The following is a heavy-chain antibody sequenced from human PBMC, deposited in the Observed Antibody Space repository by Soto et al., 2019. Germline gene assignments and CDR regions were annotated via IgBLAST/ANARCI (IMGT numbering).Heavy chain of an antibody. J-gene: IGHJ4*02. CDR3: ARNSAHFDS. Sequence: GGSLRLSCAASGFSLSDYYMSWIRQAPGKGLERISYISSSGRTIFYADSGKGRFTISRDNAKNSLFLQMNSLRAEDTALYYCARNSAHFDSWGQGVLVTVSS. CDR1: GFSLSDYY. CDR2: ISSSGRTI. D-gene: IGHD6-13*01. V-gene: IGHV3-11*01.